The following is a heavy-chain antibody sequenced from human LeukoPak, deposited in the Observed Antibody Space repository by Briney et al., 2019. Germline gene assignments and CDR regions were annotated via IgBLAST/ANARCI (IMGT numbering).Heavy chain of an antibody. V-gene: IGHV1-69*13. J-gene: IGHJ5*02. CDR3: ARVVGATEGNWFDP. CDR2: IIPIFGTA. CDR1: GGTFSSYA. Sequence: SVKVSCKASGGTFSSYAISWVRQAPGQGLEWMGGIIPIFGTANYAQKFQGRVTITADESTSTAYMELSSLRSEDTAVYYCARVVGATEGNWFDPWGQGTLVTVSS. D-gene: IGHD1-26*01.